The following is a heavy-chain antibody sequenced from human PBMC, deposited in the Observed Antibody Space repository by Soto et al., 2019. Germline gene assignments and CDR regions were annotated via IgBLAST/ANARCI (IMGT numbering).Heavy chain of an antibody. D-gene: IGHD3-10*01. CDR1: GFTFSSYG. CDR2: ISYDGGNK. J-gene: IGHJ4*02. V-gene: IGHV3-30*18. Sequence: QVQLVESGGGVVQPGRSLRLSCAASGFTFSSYGIHWVRQAPGKGLEWVADISYDGGNKYYADSVKGRFTISRDNSKNTLHPQMNSLRAEDTAVYYCAKLKVRGVIITPFDSWGQGTLVTVSS. CDR3: AKLKVRGVIITPFDS.